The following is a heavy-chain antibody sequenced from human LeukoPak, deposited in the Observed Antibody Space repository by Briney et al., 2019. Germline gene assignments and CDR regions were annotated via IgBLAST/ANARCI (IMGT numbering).Heavy chain of an antibody. CDR1: GFTLSSYG. J-gene: IGHJ3*02. D-gene: IGHD1/OR15-1a*01. V-gene: IGHV3-33*01. CDR3: TRNIEI. CDR2: TWYDGSKE. Sequence: GGSLRLSCAASGFTLSSYGMHWVRQAPGKGLEWVAVTWYDGSKEYYTESVKGRFTISRDNSKKTVSLQMNSLRAEDTAVYYCTRNIEIWGQGTMVTVSS.